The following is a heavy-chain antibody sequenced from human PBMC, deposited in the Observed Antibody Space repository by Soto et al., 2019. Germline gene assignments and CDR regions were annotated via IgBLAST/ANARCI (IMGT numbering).Heavy chain of an antibody. CDR2: IHPGDSDI. D-gene: IGHD6-13*01. CDR3: ARRGPYSSSWYYFDY. CDR1: GYSFTSHW. V-gene: IGHV5-51*01. Sequence: PGESLKISCKGSGYSFTSHWIGWVRQMPGKGLEWMGIIHPGDSDIRYSPSFQGQVTILADKSISTAYLQWSSLKASDTALYYCARRGPYSSSWYYFDYWGQGTMVTSPQ. J-gene: IGHJ4*02.